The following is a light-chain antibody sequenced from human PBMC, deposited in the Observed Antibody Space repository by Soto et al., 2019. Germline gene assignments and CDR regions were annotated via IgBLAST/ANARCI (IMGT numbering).Light chain of an antibody. CDR2: EVT. CDR1: ASDIGRYNY. V-gene: IGLV2-8*01. J-gene: IGLJ1*01. CDR3: GSWDSSLSAYV. Sequence: QSVLTQPPSASGSPGQSVTISCIGTASDIGRYNYVSWYQHHPGKAPKLIIYEVTKRPSGVPDRFSGSKSGNTASLTVSGLQADDEADYYCGSWDSSLSAYVFGTGTKVTV.